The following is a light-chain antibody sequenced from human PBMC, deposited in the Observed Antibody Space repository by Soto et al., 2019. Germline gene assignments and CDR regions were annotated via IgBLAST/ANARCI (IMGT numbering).Light chain of an antibody. Sequence: SYELTQSPSVSVAPGQTARISCGGANIGSKSVHWYHQRPGQAPVLVVYDDNDRPSGIPERFSGSNSGNTATLTISRVEAGDEADYYCQVWDSSSDHVVFGGVTNVTVL. CDR3: QVWDSSSDHVV. CDR2: DDN. J-gene: IGLJ2*01. CDR1: NIGSKS. V-gene: IGLV3-21*02.